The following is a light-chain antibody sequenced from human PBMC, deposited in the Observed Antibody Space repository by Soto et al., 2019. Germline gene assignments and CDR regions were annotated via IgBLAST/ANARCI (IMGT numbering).Light chain of an antibody. CDR2: SVS. V-gene: IGKV3-20*01. CDR1: QTIISN. Sequence: THSPATLSVSPGQRPTLPSLASQTIISNLAWYQQKPGQAPRLLISSVSKRATGIPDRFSGGGSGTDFTLTISRVEPEDFALYICQQYDGSPITFGQGTRLEN. J-gene: IGKJ5*01. CDR3: QQYDGSPIT.